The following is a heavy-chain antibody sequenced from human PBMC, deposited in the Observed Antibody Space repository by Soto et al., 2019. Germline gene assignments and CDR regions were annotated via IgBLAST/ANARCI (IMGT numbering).Heavy chain of an antibody. V-gene: IGHV1-69*06. CDR3: AGRCDSTTCLGHFDY. D-gene: IGHD2-2*01. CDR2: ILPIFATA. Sequence: QVQLVQSGAEVKKPGSSVKVSCKASGDTFNNYVVNWVRQAPGQGLEWLGGILPIFATANYAQKFQGRVTITADKSTSTAYMELTSLRSEDTAVYYCAGRCDSTTCLGHFDYWGQGTLVTAAS. J-gene: IGHJ4*02. CDR1: GDTFNNYV.